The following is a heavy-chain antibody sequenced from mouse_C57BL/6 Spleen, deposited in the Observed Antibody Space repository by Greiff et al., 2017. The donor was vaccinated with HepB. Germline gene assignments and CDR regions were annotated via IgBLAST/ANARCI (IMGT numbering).Heavy chain of an antibody. Sequence: DVMLVESGGGLVQPGGSLSLSCAASGFTFTDYYMSWVRQPPGKALEWLGFIRNKANGYTTEYSASVKGMFTISRDNSQSILYLQMNALRAEDSATYYCARSPDAYGGGGYYCDYWGQGTTLTVSS. J-gene: IGHJ2*01. V-gene: IGHV7-3*01. D-gene: IGHD1-1*01. CDR1: GFTFTDYY. CDR2: IRNKANGYTT. CDR3: ARSPDAYGGGGYYCDY.